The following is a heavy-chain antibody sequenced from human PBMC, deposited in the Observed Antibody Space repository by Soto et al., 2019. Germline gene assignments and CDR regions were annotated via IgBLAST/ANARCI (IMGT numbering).Heavy chain of an antibody. CDR2: IYFTGIT. CDR1: SGSLRSGGYY. D-gene: IGHD3-22*01. Sequence: QEQLQESGPGLVEPSQTLSLTCTVSSGSLRSGGYYWNWIRQHPVKGLEWIGYIYFTGITYSTPSLKRRVTLSVDTTKSQFSLELRSVTDADTAIYYCARAAHYHKVNWFDLLRPGVLVTVSS. V-gene: IGHV4-31*03. J-gene: IGHJ5*02. CDR3: ARAAHYHKVNWFDL.